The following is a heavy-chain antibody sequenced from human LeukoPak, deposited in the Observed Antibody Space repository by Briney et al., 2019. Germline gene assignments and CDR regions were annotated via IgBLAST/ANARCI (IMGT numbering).Heavy chain of an antibody. CDR2: ISSSGSTI. J-gene: IGHJ3*02. V-gene: IGHV3-48*03. CDR3: ARAGNAFDI. Sequence: PGGSQRLSCAASGFTFSSYEMNWVRQAPGKGLEWVSYISSSGSTIYYADSVKGRFAISRDNAKNTLFLQMNSLRVEDTAVYYCARAGNAFDIWGPGTIVTVSS. CDR1: GFTFSSYE.